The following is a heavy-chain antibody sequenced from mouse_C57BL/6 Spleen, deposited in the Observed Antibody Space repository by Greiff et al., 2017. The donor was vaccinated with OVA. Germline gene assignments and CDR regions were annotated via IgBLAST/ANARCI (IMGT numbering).Heavy chain of an antibody. CDR1: GYAFSSYW. V-gene: IGHV1-80*01. J-gene: IGHJ1*03. CDR2: IYPGDGDT. CDR3: ARRYDYDYWYFDV. D-gene: IGHD2-4*01. Sequence: QVQLQQSGAELVKPGASVKISCKASGYAFSSYWMNWVKQRPGKGLEWIGQIYPGDGDTNYNGKFKGKATLTADKSSSTAYMQLSSLSSEDAAVYFCARRYDYDYWYFDVWGTGTTVTVSS.